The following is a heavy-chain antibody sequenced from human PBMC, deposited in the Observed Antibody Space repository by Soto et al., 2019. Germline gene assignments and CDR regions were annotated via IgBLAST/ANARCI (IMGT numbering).Heavy chain of an antibody. J-gene: IGHJ4*02. Sequence: GESLKISCKGSGYSFTSYWISWVRQMPGKGLEWMGRIDPSDSYTNYSPSSQGHVTISADKSISTAYLQWSSLKASDTAMYYCARQKHNVDTVGFDYWGQGTLVTVSS. CDR2: IDPSDSYT. CDR1: GYSFTSYW. CDR3: ARQKHNVDTVGFDY. D-gene: IGHD5-18*01. V-gene: IGHV5-10-1*01.